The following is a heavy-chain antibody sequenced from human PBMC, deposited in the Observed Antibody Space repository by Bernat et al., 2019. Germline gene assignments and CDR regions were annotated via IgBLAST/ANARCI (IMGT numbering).Heavy chain of an antibody. V-gene: IGHV3-33*01. Sequence: QVQLVESGGGVVQPGRSLRLSCAASGFTFSSYGMHWVRQAPGKGLEWVAVIWYDGSNKYYADSVKSRFTISRDNSKNTLYLQMNSLSAEDTAVYYCARSREVAGTRGYYYYYGMDVWGQGTTVTVSS. CDR2: IWYDGSNK. J-gene: IGHJ6*02. CDR1: GFTFSSYG. CDR3: ARSREVAGTRGYYYYYGMDV. D-gene: IGHD6-19*01.